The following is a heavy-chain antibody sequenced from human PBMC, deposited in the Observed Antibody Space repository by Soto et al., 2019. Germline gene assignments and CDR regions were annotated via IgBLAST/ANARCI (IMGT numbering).Heavy chain of an antibody. CDR1: GFTFSSFA. J-gene: IGHJ4*02. V-gene: IGHV3-23*01. Sequence: EVQLLESGGGLVQPGGSLRLSCAASGFTFSSFAMSWVRQAPGKGLEWVSAISDSGGSTYYADSVKGRFTISRDNSKNTLYLQMNTLRSEDTAVFYCAKGSRGVRPYYFDYWGQGTLVTVSS. D-gene: IGHD3-10*01. CDR2: ISDSGGST. CDR3: AKGSRGVRPYYFDY.